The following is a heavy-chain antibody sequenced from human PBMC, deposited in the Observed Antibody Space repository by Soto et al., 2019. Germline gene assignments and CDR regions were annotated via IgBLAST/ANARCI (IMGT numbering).Heavy chain of an antibody. CDR3: ARDVLTAVAGSVNWFVP. J-gene: IGHJ5*02. CDR1: GFSLRTYG. V-gene: IGHV3-33*01. D-gene: IGHD6-19*01. CDR2: IWYDGTKK. Sequence: QVQLVESGGGVVQSGRSMTLSCAASGFSLRTYGMHWLRRAPGKGLEWVAFIWYDGTKKFYANSVKGRSTISKDNSNNILYLQMSGLRAEDTAVYYCARDVLTAVAGSVNWFVPWGLGTLVTVSS.